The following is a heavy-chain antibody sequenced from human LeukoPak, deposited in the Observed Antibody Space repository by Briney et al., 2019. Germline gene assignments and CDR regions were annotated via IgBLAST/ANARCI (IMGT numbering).Heavy chain of an antibody. CDR1: GFTVNRKH. D-gene: IGHD4-17*01. Sequence: GGSLRLSCAASGFTVNRKHTTWVRQAPGKGLGWISFIYTGGNTYYADSVKGRFTVSRDNSKNTLYLQMNSLRDEDTGVYRCAARDGGDYPYFDYWGPGTLVTVSS. V-gene: IGHV3-66*02. J-gene: IGHJ4*02. CDR3: AARDGGDYPYFDY. CDR2: IYTGGNT.